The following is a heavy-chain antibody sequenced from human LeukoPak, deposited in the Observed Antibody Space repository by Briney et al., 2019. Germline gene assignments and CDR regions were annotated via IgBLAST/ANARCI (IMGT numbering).Heavy chain of an antibody. J-gene: IGHJ4*02. Sequence: GGSLRLSCAASGFTFSSYEMNWVRQAPGKGLEWVSYISSSGSTIYCADSMKGRFTLSRDNAKNSLYLQMNSLRAEDTAVYYCARVGRSGWPYYLDSWGQGTLVTVSS. V-gene: IGHV3-48*03. D-gene: IGHD6-19*01. CDR2: ISSSGSTI. CDR1: GFTFSSYE. CDR3: ARVGRSGWPYYLDS.